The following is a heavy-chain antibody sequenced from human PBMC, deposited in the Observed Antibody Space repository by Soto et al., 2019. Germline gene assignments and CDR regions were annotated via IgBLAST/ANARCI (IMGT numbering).Heavy chain of an antibody. Sequence: PSETLSLTCTVSGGSISSGDYYWSRIRQPPGKGLEWIGYIYYSGSTYYNPSLRSRVTISVDTSKNQFSLKLSSVAAADTAVYYCVFYSSSSGFDYWGQGTLVTVSS. CDR1: GGSISSGDYY. V-gene: IGHV4-30-4*01. CDR3: VFYSSSSGFDY. D-gene: IGHD6-6*01. CDR2: IYYSGST. J-gene: IGHJ4*02.